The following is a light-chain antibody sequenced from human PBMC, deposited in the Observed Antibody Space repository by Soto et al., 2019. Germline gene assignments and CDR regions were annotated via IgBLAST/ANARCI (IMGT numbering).Light chain of an antibody. CDR1: QSITGNY. V-gene: IGKV3-20*01. CDR3: QQYGDPPIT. Sequence: EIVLTQSPGTLSSSPGERATLSCRTSQSITGNYFSWFQQKPGQAPRLLIYAASNRASGVPDRFSGSGSGTDFALTVSRLEPEDSAVYYCQQYGDPPITFGGGTHVEIK. CDR2: AAS. J-gene: IGKJ4*01.